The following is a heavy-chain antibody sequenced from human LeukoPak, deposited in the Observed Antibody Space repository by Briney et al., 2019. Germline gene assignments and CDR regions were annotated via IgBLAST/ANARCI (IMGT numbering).Heavy chain of an antibody. CDR2: ISYDGSNK. CDR3: ARGSWIQLDY. V-gene: IGHV3-30*03. D-gene: IGHD5-18*01. J-gene: IGHJ4*02. CDR1: GFTFSSYG. Sequence: GGSLRLSCAASGFTFSSYGMHWVRQAPGKGLEWVAVISYDGSNKYYADSVKGRFTISRDNSKNTLYLQMNSLRAEDTAVYYCARGSWIQLDYWAREPWSPSPQ.